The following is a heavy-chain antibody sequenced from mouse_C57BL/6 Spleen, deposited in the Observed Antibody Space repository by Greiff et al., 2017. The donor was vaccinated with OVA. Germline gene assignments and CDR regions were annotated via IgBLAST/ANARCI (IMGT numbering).Heavy chain of an antibody. Sequence: EVKVEESGGGLVKPGGSLKLSCAASGFTFSSYTMSWVRQTPEKRLEWVATISGGGGNTYYPDSVKGRFTISRDNAKNNLYLQMSSLRSEDTDLYYWARQVSYYDYGLDYWGQGTTLTVSS. CDR2: ISGGGGNT. CDR1: GFTFSSYT. V-gene: IGHV5-9*01. CDR3: ARQVSYYDYGLDY. J-gene: IGHJ2*01. D-gene: IGHD2-4*01.